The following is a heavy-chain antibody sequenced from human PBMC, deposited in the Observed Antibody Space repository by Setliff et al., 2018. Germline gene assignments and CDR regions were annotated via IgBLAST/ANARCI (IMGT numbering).Heavy chain of an antibody. J-gene: IGHJ4*02. CDR2: LKPGDSGI. CDR3: VRHPYYDSSGYYSYFDY. CDR1: GYTFTNYW. Sequence: PWESLKISCQGSGYTFTNYWIGWVRQMPGKGLEWMGILKPGDSGIRDSPSFQGQVTLSADTSIATAYLHWTSLKASDTAMYYCVRHPYYDSSGYYSYFDYWGQGALVTVS. D-gene: IGHD3-22*01. V-gene: IGHV5-51*01.